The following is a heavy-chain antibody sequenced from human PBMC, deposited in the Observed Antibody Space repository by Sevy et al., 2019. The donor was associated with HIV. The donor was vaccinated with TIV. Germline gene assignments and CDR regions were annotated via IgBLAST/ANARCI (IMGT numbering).Heavy chain of an antibody. CDR3: AKDGLHSGDFEHFQD. Sequence: GGSLRLSCAASGFTFSSYAMTWVRQAPGKGLDWVSSMTGSGSITYYGDSVKGRFTISRDNSKNTLYLQMNNLRVEDTALYYCAKDGLHSGDFEHFQDWGQGTLVTVSS. CDR2: MTGSGSIT. V-gene: IGHV3-23*01. J-gene: IGHJ1*01. D-gene: IGHD2-21*02. CDR1: GFTFSSYA.